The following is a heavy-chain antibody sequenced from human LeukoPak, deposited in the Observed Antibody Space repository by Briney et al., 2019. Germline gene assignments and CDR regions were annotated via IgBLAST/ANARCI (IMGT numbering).Heavy chain of an antibody. CDR3: ARTDTVAGTRLFAY. D-gene: IGHD6-19*01. J-gene: IGHJ4*02. Sequence: SETLSLTCTVSGGSISSYYWSWIRQPPGKGLEWIGYIYYSGSTNYNPSLKSRVPISVDTSKNQFSLKLSSVTAADTAVYYCARTDTVAGTRLFAYWGKGTLVTVSS. CDR1: GGSISSYY. CDR2: IYYSGST. V-gene: IGHV4-59*01.